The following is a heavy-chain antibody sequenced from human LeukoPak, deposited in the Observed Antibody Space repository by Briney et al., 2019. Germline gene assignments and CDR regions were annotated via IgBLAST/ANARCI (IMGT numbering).Heavy chain of an antibody. J-gene: IGHJ4*02. D-gene: IGHD3/OR15-3a*01. V-gene: IGHV3-30*02. CDR2: IRYDGSNK. CDR3: AKYKRAFSTGYYVDY. Sequence: GGSLRLSCVASGFTFSNYWMSWVRQAPGKGLEWVAFIRYDGSNKYYADSVEGRFTISRDDSKNTLYLQTNSLRAEDTAVYYCAKYKRAFSTGYYVDYWGQGTLVTVSS. CDR1: GFTFSNYW.